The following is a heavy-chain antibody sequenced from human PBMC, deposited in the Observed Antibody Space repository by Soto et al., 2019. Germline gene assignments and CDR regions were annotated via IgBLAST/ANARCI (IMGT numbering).Heavy chain of an antibody. V-gene: IGHV1-46*01. J-gene: IGHJ4*02. CDR1: GYTFSTNY. Sequence: ASVKVSCAAFGYTFSTNYMHWVRQAPGQGYEWMGIINPSGGSTTYAQKFQGRVTMTRDTSTTTVYMELSSLTSEDTAVYYCARYDYNAYYFDYWGQGTLVTVSS. CDR2: INPSGGST. D-gene: IGHD4-4*01. CDR3: ARYDYNAYYFDY.